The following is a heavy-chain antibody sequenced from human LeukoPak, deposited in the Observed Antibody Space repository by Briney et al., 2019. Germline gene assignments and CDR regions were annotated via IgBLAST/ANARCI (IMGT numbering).Heavy chain of an antibody. CDR2: IRGSDSST. Sequence: GGSLRLSCAASGFTFSSYAMSWVRQAPGKGLEWVSAIRGSDSSTYYADSVKGRFTISRDNSKNTLYLQMNSLRAEDTAVYYCAKDPGEHDSSGYPPDYWGQGTLVTVSS. CDR3: AKDPGEHDSSGYPPDY. J-gene: IGHJ4*02. D-gene: IGHD3-22*01. CDR1: GFTFSSYA. V-gene: IGHV3-23*01.